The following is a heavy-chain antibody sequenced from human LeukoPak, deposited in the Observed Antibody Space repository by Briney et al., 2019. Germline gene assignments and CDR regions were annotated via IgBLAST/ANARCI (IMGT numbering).Heavy chain of an antibody. CDR2: ISSSSSYI. D-gene: IGHD6-6*01. CDR1: GFTFSSYS. Sequence: GGSLRLSCAASGFTFSSYSMNWVRQAPGKGLEWVSSISSSSSYIYYADSVKGRFTISRDNAKNSLYLQMNSLRAEDTAVYYCARRKGIPDSSSPTFDYWGQGTLVTVSS. V-gene: IGHV3-21*01. J-gene: IGHJ4*02. CDR3: ARRKGIPDSSSPTFDY.